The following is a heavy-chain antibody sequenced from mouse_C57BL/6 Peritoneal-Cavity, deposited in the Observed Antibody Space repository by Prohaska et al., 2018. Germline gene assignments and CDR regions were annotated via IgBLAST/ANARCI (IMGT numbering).Heavy chain of an antibody. V-gene: IGHV11-2*01. Sequence: WMSWVRQTPGKTLEWIGDINPDGSAINYAPSIKDRFTIFRDNDKSTLYLQMSNVRSEDTATYFCRRYGSYGYFDVWGTGTTVTVAS. CDR2: INPDGSAI. D-gene: IGHD1-1*01. CDR1: W. J-gene: IGHJ1*03. CDR3: RRYGSYGYFDV.